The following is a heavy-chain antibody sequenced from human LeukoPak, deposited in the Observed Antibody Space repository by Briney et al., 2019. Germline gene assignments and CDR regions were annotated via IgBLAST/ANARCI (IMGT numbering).Heavy chain of an antibody. V-gene: IGHV3-23*01. CDR2: ISGSGGST. J-gene: IGHJ6*02. CDR3: AKDSNYLYYYYGMDV. D-gene: IGHD4-11*01. Sequence: GGSLRLSCAASGFTFSTYGMSWVRQAPGKGLEWVSIISGSGGSTYYADSVKGRFTISRDNSKNTLYLQMNSLRAENTAVYYCAKDSNYLYYYYGMDVWGQGTTVTVSS. CDR1: GFTFSTYG.